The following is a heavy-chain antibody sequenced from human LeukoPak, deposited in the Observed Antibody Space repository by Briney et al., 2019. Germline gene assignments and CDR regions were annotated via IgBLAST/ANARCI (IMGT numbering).Heavy chain of an antibody. V-gene: IGHV3-33*01. J-gene: IGHJ6*02. CDR2: IWYDGSNK. Sequence: PGGSLRLSCAASGFTFSSYCMHWVRQAPGKGLEWVAAIWYDGSNKYYADSVKGRFTISRDNSKNTLYLQMNSLRAEDTAVYYCARDERYCSGGSCYPSDGMDVWGQGTTVTVSS. CDR3: ARDERYCSGGSCYPSDGMDV. D-gene: IGHD2-15*01. CDR1: GFTFSSYC.